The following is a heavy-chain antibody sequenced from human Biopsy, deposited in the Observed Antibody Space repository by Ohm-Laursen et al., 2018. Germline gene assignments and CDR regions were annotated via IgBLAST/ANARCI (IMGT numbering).Heavy chain of an antibody. CDR2: IRDSGDSA. CDR1: GFTFSSHA. Sequence: SLRLSCSASGFTFSSHAMAWVRQAPGKGLEWVSGIRDSGDSAYYADSVKGRFTISRDNSRNSLYLQMDSLRVEDTAVYYCARGHSGVATIGRGQGTLVTVSS. V-gene: IGHV3-23*01. CDR3: ARGHSGVATIG. J-gene: IGHJ4*02. D-gene: IGHD5-24*01.